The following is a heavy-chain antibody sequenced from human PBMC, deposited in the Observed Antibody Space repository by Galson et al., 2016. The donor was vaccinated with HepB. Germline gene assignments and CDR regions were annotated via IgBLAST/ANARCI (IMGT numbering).Heavy chain of an antibody. D-gene: IGHD2-8*02. CDR2: ISSSSSTF. CDR1: GFTFNTYN. V-gene: IGHV3-48*04. CDR3: ARDASETFWWAYYFDS. Sequence: SLRLSCAASGFTFNTYNMNWVRQTPGKGLEWVSYISSSSSTFYYADSVKGRFTISRDNAKNSLHLQMNSLRAEDTAVYYCARDASETFWWAYYFDSWGQGTRVTVSS. J-gene: IGHJ4*02.